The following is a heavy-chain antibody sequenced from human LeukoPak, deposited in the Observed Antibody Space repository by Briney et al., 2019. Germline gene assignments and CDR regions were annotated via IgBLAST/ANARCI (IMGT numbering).Heavy chain of an antibody. CDR2: ISYDGSNK. CDR1: GFTFSSYA. CDR3: ARDFRIVVVPDAIYAMDV. V-gene: IGHV3-30-3*01. J-gene: IGHJ6*02. D-gene: IGHD2-2*02. Sequence: HPGGSLRLSCAAPGFTFSSYAMHWVRQAPGKELEWVAVISYDGSNKYYADSVKGRFTISRDNSKNTLYLQMNSLRAEDTAVYYCARDFRIVVVPDAIYAMDVWGQGTTVTVSS.